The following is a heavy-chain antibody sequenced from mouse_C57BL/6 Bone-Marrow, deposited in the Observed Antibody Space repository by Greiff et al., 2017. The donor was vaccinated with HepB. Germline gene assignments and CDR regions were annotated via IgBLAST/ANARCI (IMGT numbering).Heavy chain of an antibody. CDR3: ARATVVEDWFAY. CDR2: IYPGDGDT. V-gene: IGHV1-82*01. J-gene: IGHJ3*01. Sequence: VKLMESGPELVKPGASVKISCKASGYAFSSSWMNWVKQRPGKGLEWIGRIYPGDGDTNYNGKFKGKATLTADKSSSTAYMQLSSLTSEDSAVYFCARATVVEDWFAYWGQGTLVTVSA. D-gene: IGHD1-1*01. CDR1: GYAFSSSW.